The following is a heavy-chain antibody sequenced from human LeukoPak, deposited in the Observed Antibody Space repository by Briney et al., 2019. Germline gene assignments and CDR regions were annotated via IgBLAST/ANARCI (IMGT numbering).Heavy chain of an antibody. CDR3: ARGTGWYDY. Sequence: GGSLRLSCAASGFTVSSNYMAWVRQAPGKGLEWVSAIYSGGSTYYTDSVKGRFSVSRDISKNTVYLQMNSLRVEDAAVYFCARGTGWYDYWGQGTLVTVSS. J-gene: IGHJ4*02. CDR2: IYSGGST. CDR1: GFTVSSNY. D-gene: IGHD6-19*01. V-gene: IGHV3-53*01.